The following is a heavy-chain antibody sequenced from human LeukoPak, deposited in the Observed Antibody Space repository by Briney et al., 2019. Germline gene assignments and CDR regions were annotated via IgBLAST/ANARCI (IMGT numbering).Heavy chain of an antibody. CDR2: ISDSSSYI. D-gene: IGHD3/OR15-3a*01. J-gene: IGHJ4*02. V-gene: IGHV3-21*01. CDR3: ARGGTGADFDY. Sequence: GGSLRLSCAASGFTFSSDSMNWVRQAPGKGLEWVSSISDSSSYIYYPDSVKGRFTISRDNAKNSLYLQMNSLRAEDTAVYFCARGGTGADFDYWGQETLVTVSS. CDR1: GFTFSSDS.